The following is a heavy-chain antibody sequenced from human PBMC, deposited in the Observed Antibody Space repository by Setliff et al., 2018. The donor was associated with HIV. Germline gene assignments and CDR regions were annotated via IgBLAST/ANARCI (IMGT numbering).Heavy chain of an antibody. Sequence: GGSLRLSCAASGFTFSSYAMSWVRQAPGKGLEWVSAISPSGGSTYYADSVRGRFTISRDNSKNTLYLQMNSLRAEDTAVYYCARDLARPTWYFDLWGRGTLVTVSS. J-gene: IGHJ2*01. CDR2: ISPSGGST. CDR1: GFTFSSYA. CDR3: ARDLARPTWYFDL. V-gene: IGHV3-23*01. D-gene: IGHD3-3*01.